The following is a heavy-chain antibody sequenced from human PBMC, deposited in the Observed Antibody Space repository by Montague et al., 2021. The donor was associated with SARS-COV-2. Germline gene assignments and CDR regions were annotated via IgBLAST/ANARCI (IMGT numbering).Heavy chain of an antibody. CDR2: IYYTGST. Sequence: SETLSLTCTVSGGSISSYYWTWIRQPPGKGLEWIGYIYYTGSTNYNPSLESRVTISLDTSKNQFSLKLSPVAAADTAVYYCARGHDYGRKDYYYGVDVWGQGTTVTVSS. CDR3: ARGHDYGRKDYYYGVDV. J-gene: IGHJ6*02. CDR1: GGSISSYY. V-gene: IGHV4-59*13. D-gene: IGHD4/OR15-4a*01.